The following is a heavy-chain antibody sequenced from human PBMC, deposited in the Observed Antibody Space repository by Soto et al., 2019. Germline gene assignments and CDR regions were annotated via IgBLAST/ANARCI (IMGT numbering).Heavy chain of an antibody. CDR1: RFTFSDYS. J-gene: IGHJ4*02. D-gene: IGHD6-19*01. Sequence: GGSLRLSCAASRFTFSDYSMNWVRQDPGKGLEWVSYISGGGETIYYADSVRGRFTISRDNAKNSPFLQMNSLREEDTAVYYCARESPSSQWLPTRYFDYWGQGTLVTVSS. V-gene: IGHV3-48*02. CDR3: ARESPSSQWLPTRYFDY. CDR2: ISGGGETI.